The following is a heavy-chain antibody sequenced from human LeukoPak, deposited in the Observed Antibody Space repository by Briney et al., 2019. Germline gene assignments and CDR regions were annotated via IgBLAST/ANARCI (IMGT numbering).Heavy chain of an antibody. CDR1: GGTFSSYA. J-gene: IGHJ3*02. CDR3: ARGTTEPGAFDI. V-gene: IGHV1-69*05. D-gene: IGHD4-17*01. CDR2: IIPIFGTA. Sequence: ASVKVSCKASGGTFSSYAISWVRQAPGQGLEWMGGIIPIFGTANYAQKFQGRVTITTDESTSTAYMELSSLRSEDTAVYYCARGTTEPGAFDIWGQGTMVTVSS.